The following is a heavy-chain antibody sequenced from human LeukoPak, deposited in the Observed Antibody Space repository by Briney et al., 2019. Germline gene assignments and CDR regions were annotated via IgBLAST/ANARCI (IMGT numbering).Heavy chain of an antibody. J-gene: IGHJ6*02. CDR1: GGSISSYY. CDR3: ARRVAARGYYGMDV. Sequence: SETLSLTCTVSGGSISSYYWSWIRQPPGKGLEWIGYIYYSGSTNYNPSLKSRVTISVDTSKNQFSLKLSSVTAADTAVYYCARRVAARGYYGMDVWGQGTTVTVSS. V-gene: IGHV4-59*01. D-gene: IGHD6-6*01. CDR2: IYYSGST.